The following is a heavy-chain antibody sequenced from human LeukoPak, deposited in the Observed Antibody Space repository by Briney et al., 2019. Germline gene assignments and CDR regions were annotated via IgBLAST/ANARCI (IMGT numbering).Heavy chain of an antibody. D-gene: IGHD3-22*01. V-gene: IGHV3-21*01. CDR3: ARDSDFDSSGYYPYYYYYYKMDV. Sequence: PGQSLRLSCAASGFTFGSYSMNWVRQPPGKGLEWVSSISSSSSYIYYADSVKGRFTISRDNAKNSLFLQMNSLIAEDTAVYYCARDSDFDSSGYYPYYYYYYKMDVWGQGTTVTVSS. CDR1: GFTFGSYS. CDR2: ISSSSSYI. J-gene: IGHJ6*02.